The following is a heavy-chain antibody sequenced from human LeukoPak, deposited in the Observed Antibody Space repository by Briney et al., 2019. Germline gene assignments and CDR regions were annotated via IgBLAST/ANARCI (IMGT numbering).Heavy chain of an antibody. D-gene: IGHD2-2*02. CDR3: ARSNRGYCSSTSCSTYRYYYYYMDV. CDR2: INHSGST. Sequence: TTSETLSLTCAVYGGSFSGYYWSWIRQPPGKGLEWIGEINHSGSTNYNPSLKSRVTISVDTSKNQFSLKLSSVTAADTAVYYCARSNRGYCSSTSCSTYRYYYYYMDVWGKGTTVTVSS. CDR1: GGSFSGYY. V-gene: IGHV4-34*01. J-gene: IGHJ6*03.